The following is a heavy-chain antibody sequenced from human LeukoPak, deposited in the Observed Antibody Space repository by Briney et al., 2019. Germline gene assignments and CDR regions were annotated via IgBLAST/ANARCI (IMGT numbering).Heavy chain of an antibody. J-gene: IGHJ4*02. CDR1: GFTFRTHW. CDR2: IKQDGSEE. Sequence: GGSLRLSCAASGFTFRTHWMSWFRQAPGKGLEWVANIKQDGSEEYFVDSVKGRFTISRDNAKNSLGLQMNSLRAEDTAVYYCARGLEWPGKPTLVSDYWGQGTLVTVSS. D-gene: IGHD3-3*01. V-gene: IGHV3-7*03. CDR3: ARGLEWPGKPTLVSDY.